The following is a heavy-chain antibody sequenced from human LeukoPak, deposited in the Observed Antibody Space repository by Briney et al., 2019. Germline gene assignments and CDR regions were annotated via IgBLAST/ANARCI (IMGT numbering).Heavy chain of an antibody. CDR1: GFTFSTYA. CDR2: ISGSGGST. CDR3: AKPQQQWFGELFIGY. D-gene: IGHD3-10*01. V-gene: IGHV3-23*01. J-gene: IGHJ4*02. Sequence: GGSLRLSCTASGFTFSTYAMSWARQAPGEGLEWVSGISGSGGSTYYTDSVKGRFTISRDNSKNTLYLQMNSLRAEDTAVYYCAKPQQQWFGELFIGYWGQGTLVTVSS.